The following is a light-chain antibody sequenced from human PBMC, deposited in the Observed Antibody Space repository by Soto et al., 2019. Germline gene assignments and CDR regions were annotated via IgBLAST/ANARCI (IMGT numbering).Light chain of an antibody. J-gene: IGKJ5*01. CDR2: GAS. CDR1: QSVSNN. V-gene: IGKV3-15*01. Sequence: IVLTQSPGTLSLSPWERATLSCRASQSVSNNYLAWYQQKPGQAPRLLIYGASTRATGIPARFSGSGSGTEFTLTISSLQSEDFAVYYCQQYNNWPSITFGQGTRLEI. CDR3: QQYNNWPSIT.